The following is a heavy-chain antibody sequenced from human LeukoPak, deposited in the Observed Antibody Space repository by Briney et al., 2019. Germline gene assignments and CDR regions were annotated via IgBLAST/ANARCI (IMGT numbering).Heavy chain of an antibody. D-gene: IGHD7-27*01. CDR2: INHSGST. J-gene: IGHJ4*02. Sequence: SETLSLTCAVYGGSFSGYYWSWIRQPPGKGLEWIGEINHSGSTNYNPSLKSRVTISVDTSKNQFSLKLSSVTAADTAVYYCARRRNWGLDYWGQGTLVTVSS. CDR3: ARRRNWGLDY. V-gene: IGHV4-34*01. CDR1: GGSFSGYY.